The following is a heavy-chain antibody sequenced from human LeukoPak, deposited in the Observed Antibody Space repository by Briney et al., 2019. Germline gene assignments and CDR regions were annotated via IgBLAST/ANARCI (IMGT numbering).Heavy chain of an antibody. CDR3: ARDHCSGGSCHWRFDY. Sequence: ASRTLSLTCAISGDSVSSNSVAWNWIRQSPSRGLEWLGRTYYRSKWYNDYAVSVKGRITINPDTSKNQFSLQLNSVTPEDTAVYYCARDHCSGGSCHWRFDYWGQGTLVTVSS. J-gene: IGHJ4*02. D-gene: IGHD2-15*01. CDR2: TYYRSKWYN. V-gene: IGHV6-1*01. CDR1: GDSVSSNSVA.